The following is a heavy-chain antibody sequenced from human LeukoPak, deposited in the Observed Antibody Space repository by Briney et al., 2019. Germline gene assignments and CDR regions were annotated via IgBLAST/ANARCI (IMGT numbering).Heavy chain of an antibody. CDR2: IIPIHGTT. D-gene: IGHD3-22*01. V-gene: IGHV1-69*01. Sequence: SVKVSCKASGGTFSSYAISWVRQAHGQGIEWMGGIIPIHGTTNYAQKFQGRVTITADESTSTAYMELSSLRSEDTAVYYCARPTLAYYDSFGYYRDFDYWGQGTLVTVSS. J-gene: IGHJ4*02. CDR3: ARPTLAYYDSFGYYRDFDY. CDR1: GGTFSSYA.